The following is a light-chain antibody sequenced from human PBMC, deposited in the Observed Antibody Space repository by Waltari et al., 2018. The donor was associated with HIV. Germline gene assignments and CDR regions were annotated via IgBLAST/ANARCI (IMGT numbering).Light chain of an antibody. CDR1: QSVSSD. Sequence: IVLTQSPGTLSLSPGERATISCRASQSVSSDLAWYHQRPGQAPSLLIYGASNRATGIPDRFSGSGSGTDFTLSINSLEPEDFAIYYCQHYTSSPTWTFGQGTKVEIK. CDR2: GAS. CDR3: QHYTSSPTWT. J-gene: IGKJ1*01. V-gene: IGKV3-20*01.